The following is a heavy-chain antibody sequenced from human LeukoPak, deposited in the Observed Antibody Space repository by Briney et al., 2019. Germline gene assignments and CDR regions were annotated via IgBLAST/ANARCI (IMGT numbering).Heavy chain of an antibody. J-gene: IGHJ4*02. CDR1: GGSISSYY. D-gene: IGHD3-22*01. V-gene: IGHV4-59*08. Sequence: PSETLSLTCTVSGGSISSYYWSWIRQPPGEGLEWIGYIYYSGSTNYNPSLKSRVTISVDTSKNQFSLKLSSVTAADTAVYYCARLPNPYYYDSSGYFDYWGQGTLVTVSS. CDR3: ARLPNPYYYDSSGYFDY. CDR2: IYYSGST.